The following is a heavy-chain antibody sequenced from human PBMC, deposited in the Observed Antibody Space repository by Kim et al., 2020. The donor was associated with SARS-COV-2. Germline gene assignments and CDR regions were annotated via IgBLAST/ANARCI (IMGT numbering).Heavy chain of an antibody. Sequence: GGSLRLSCAASGFTFSDYYMSWIRQAPGKGLEWVSYISSSGSTIYYADSVKGRFTISRDNAKNSLYLQMNSLRAEDTAVYYCARDYCSSTSCYGYYYMDVWGEGTTVTVSS. CDR1: GFTFSDYY. J-gene: IGHJ6*03. D-gene: IGHD2-2*01. V-gene: IGHV3-11*01. CDR2: ISSSGSTI. CDR3: ARDYCSSTSCYGYYYMDV.